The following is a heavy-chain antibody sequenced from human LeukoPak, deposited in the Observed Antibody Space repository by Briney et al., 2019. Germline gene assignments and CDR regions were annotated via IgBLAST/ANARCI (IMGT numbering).Heavy chain of an antibody. CDR3: ARTSMVRGVVYWFDP. J-gene: IGHJ5*02. CDR1: GYTFTGYY. CDR2: IYPGGSDA. D-gene: IGHD3-10*01. V-gene: IGHV5-51*01. Sequence: ASVNVSCKASGYTFTGYYIAWVRQMPGKGLEWMGIIYPGGSDATYSPSFQGQVTMSVDKSISTAYLQWSSLKASDTAMYYCARTSMVRGVVYWFDPWGQGTLVTVSS.